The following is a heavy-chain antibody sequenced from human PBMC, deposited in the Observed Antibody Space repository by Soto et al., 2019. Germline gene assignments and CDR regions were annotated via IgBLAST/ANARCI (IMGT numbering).Heavy chain of an antibody. CDR1: GGSISSGDYF. J-gene: IGHJ6*02. D-gene: IGHD3-9*01. Sequence: SETMSLTCTVSGGSISSGDYFWGWIRQSPGNGLEWIGYISSIGRTYYNPSLKSRVSVSRDQSKKQFSLKLSSGTTTDTVVYYCARGLVIRPYSNPGMDAGGQETALTISS. CDR2: ISSIGRT. CDR3: ARGLVIRPYSNPGMDA. V-gene: IGHV4-30-4*02.